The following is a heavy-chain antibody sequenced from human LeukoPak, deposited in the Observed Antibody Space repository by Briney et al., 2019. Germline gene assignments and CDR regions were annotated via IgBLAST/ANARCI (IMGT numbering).Heavy chain of an antibody. CDR2: INPGIFTT. V-gene: IGHV1-46*01. CDR1: GYPFTAFS. D-gene: IGHD5-18*01. J-gene: IGHJ4*02. Sequence: ASVKVSCKALGYPFTAFSLHWVRQAPGQGPEWMAIINPGIFTTTYAQKLQDRITVTSDTSTATVYMELRSLRLEDTAVYFCARDWAHSSFDLWGQGNLVTVSS. CDR3: ARDWAHSSFDL.